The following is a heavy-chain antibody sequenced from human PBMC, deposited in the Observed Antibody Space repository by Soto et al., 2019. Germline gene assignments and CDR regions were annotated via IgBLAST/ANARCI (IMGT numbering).Heavy chain of an antibody. J-gene: IGHJ4*02. CDR3: VNSPDSSPSHY. D-gene: IGHD5-18*01. V-gene: IGHV2-5*01. CDR2: IYWNDDK. CDR1: GFSVSTFGMG. Sequence: QITLKESGPTLVKPTQTLTLTCTFSGFSVSTFGMGVGWIRQPPGKALEWLALIYWNDDKRYSPSLNSRLTIAKDTSKNLVVLTMTNVDPADAATYYCVNSPDSSPSHYWGQGTLVTVSS.